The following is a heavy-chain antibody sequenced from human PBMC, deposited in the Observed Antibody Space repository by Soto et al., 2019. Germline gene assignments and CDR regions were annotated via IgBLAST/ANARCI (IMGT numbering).Heavy chain of an antibody. Sequence: GGSLRLSCAASGFTFSSYAMSWVRQAPGKGLGWVSVISGSGLSTNYADSVKGRFTISRDNSKNTLYLQMNSLRAEDTAVYYCAKMTARRFDYLCQGTLVTVSS. CDR3: AKMTARRFDY. J-gene: IGHJ4*02. V-gene: IGHV3-23*01. CDR1: GFTFSSYA. CDR2: ISGSGLST. D-gene: IGHD2-21*02.